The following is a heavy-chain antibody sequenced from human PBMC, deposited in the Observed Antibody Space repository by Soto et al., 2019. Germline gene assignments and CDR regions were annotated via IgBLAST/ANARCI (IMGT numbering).Heavy chain of an antibody. J-gene: IGHJ1*01. CDR3: AKVESGGRVQH. D-gene: IGHD2-15*01. CDR1: VFTFSSYA. Sequence: GGSLRLSCAASVFTFSSYAMRWVRQAPGKGLEWVSAISGSGGSTYYADSVKGRFTISRDNSKNTLYLQMNSLRAEDTAVYYCAKVESGGRVQHWGQGTMVTVSS. CDR2: ISGSGGST. V-gene: IGHV3-23*01.